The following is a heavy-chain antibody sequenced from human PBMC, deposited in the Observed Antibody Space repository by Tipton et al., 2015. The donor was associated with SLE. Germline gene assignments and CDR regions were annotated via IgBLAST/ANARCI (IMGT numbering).Heavy chain of an antibody. Sequence: TLSLTCTVSGGSISSSSYYWVWIRQPPGKGLEWIGSIYYRGSTYYNPSLKSRVTISVDTSKNQFSLKLRSATAADTAVYYCASPVGARAYWGQGTLVTVSS. CDR1: GGSISSSSYY. D-gene: IGHD1-26*01. J-gene: IGHJ4*02. CDR2: IYYRGST. CDR3: ASPVGARAY. V-gene: IGHV4-39*07.